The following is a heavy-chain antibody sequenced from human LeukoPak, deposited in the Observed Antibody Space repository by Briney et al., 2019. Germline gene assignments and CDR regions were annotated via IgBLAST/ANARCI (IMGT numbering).Heavy chain of an antibody. Sequence: GTFXXXAISWVRQAPGQGLGWMGRIIPILGIANYAQKFQGRVTITADKSTSTAYMELSSLRSEDTAVYYCARGGGVVITTPPFGYWGQGILVTVSS. CDR2: IIPILGIA. J-gene: IGHJ4*02. D-gene: IGHD3-22*01. V-gene: IGHV1-69*04. CDR3: ARGGGVVITTPPFGY. CDR1: GTFXXXA.